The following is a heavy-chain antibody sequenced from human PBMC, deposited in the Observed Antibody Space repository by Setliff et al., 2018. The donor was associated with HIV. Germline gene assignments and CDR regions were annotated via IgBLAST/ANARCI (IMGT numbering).Heavy chain of an antibody. V-gene: IGHV3-23*01. CDR1: GFTFSTYA. CDR3: ASFFGDYGY. J-gene: IGHJ4*01. D-gene: IGHD3-10*01. CDR2: IGAVGGPT. Sequence: GGSLRLSCAASGFTFSTYAMGWVRQAPGKGLEWVSTIGAVGGPTHYAESVKGRFTISKDNSKNTLYLQMSSLRDEDTAVYYCASFFGDYGYWGHGTQVTVSS.